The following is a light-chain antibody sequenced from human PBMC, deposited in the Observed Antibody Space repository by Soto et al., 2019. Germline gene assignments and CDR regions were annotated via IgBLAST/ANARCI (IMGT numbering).Light chain of an antibody. V-gene: IGKV1-39*01. CDR1: QSISRD. Sequence: DIQMTQSPSSLSASVRDIVTITCRASQSISRDLNWYQHKPGKAPKLLIYATSSLQSGVPSRFSGSGSGTDFTLTISSLQPEDFGTYYCQHSFSTPPYTFGQGTKLEIK. CDR3: QHSFSTPPYT. CDR2: ATS. J-gene: IGKJ2*01.